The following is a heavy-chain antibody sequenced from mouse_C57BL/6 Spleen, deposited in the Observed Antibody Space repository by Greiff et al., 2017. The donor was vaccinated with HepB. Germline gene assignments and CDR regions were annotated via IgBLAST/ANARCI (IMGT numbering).Heavy chain of an antibody. Sequence: EVKLVESGGGLVKPGGSLKLSCAASGFTFSSYAMSWVRPTPEKRLEWVATISDSGSYTYYPDNVKGRFTISRDNAKNNLYLQMSHLKSEDTAMYYWARYDGNDAVRGMDYWGKGTSGTVAS. CDR1: GFTFSSYA. J-gene: IGHJ4*01. CDR2: ISDSGSYT. D-gene: IGHD2-2*01. CDR3: ARYDGNDAVRGMDY. V-gene: IGHV5-4*03.